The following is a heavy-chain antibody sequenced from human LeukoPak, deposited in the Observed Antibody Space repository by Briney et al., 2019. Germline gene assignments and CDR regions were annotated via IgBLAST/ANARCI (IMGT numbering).Heavy chain of an antibody. Sequence: GESLKISCKGSGYNFTTYWIGWVRQMPGKGLEWMGIIYPGDSDTRYSPSFQGQVTISADKSISTAYLQWSSLKASDTAMYYCARHNRVGDSSGWFDAFDIWGQGTMVTVSS. J-gene: IGHJ3*02. CDR3: ARHNRVGDSSGWFDAFDI. D-gene: IGHD6-19*01. V-gene: IGHV5-51*01. CDR2: IYPGDSDT. CDR1: GYNFTTYW.